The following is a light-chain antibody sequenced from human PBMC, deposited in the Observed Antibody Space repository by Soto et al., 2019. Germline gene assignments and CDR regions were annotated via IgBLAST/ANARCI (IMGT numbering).Light chain of an antibody. Sequence: QSVFTQPPSVSAAPGQKVTISCSGSSSNIGNNYVSWYQQLPGTAPKLLIYDNNKRPSGIPDRFSGSKSGTSATLGITGLQTGDEADYYCGTWDSSLGAYVFGTGTKLTVL. V-gene: IGLV1-51*01. CDR3: GTWDSSLGAYV. J-gene: IGLJ1*01. CDR2: DNN. CDR1: SSNIGNNY.